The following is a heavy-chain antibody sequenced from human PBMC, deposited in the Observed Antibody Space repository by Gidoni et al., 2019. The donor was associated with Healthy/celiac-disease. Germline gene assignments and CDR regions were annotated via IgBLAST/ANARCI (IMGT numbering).Heavy chain of an antibody. V-gene: IGHV4-4*02. CDR3: AKTAPGWELPPPYMDV. D-gene: IGHD1-26*01. CDR2: IYHSGST. Sequence: QVQLQESGPGLVKPSGTLSLTCAVSGGPIRSSNWWRWVRQHPGKGLEWIVEIYHSGSTNSNPSLKRLVTITVDKSKNQVSLELSSVTAADTAVYYCAKTAPGWELPPPYMDVWGKGTTVTVSS. J-gene: IGHJ6*03. CDR1: GGPIRSSNW.